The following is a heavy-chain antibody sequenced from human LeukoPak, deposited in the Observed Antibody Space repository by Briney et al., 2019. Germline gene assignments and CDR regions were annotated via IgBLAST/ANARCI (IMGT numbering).Heavy chain of an antibody. D-gene: IGHD6-13*01. CDR1: GGSFSGYY. CDR3: ARGLPAAGPYQTFWFDP. V-gene: IGHV4-34*01. J-gene: IGHJ5*02. CDR2: INHSGST. Sequence: PSETLSLTCAVYGGSFSGYYWSWIRQPPGKGLEWIGEINHSGSTNYNPSLKSRVTISVDTSKNQFSLKLTSVTAADTAVYYCARGLPAAGPYQTFWFDPWGQGTLVTVSS.